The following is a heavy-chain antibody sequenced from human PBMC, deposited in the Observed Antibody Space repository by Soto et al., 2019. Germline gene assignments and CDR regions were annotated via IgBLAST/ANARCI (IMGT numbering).Heavy chain of an antibody. V-gene: IGHV5-51*01. Sequence: PGESLKISCKGSGYSFTSYWIGWGRQMPGKGLEGMGIIYPGDSDTRYSPSFQGQVTISADKSIITAYLQWSSLKASDTAMYYCARPRATLFLDSELDAFGIWGKGTMVTVPS. CDR2: IYPGDSDT. D-gene: IGHD2-2*03. CDR3: ARPRATLFLDSELDAFGI. J-gene: IGHJ3*02. CDR1: GYSFTSYW.